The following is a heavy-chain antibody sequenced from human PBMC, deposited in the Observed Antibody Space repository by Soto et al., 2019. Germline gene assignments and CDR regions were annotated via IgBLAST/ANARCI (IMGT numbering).Heavy chain of an antibody. Sequence: SETLSLTCTVSGGSISSYYWSWIRQPPGKGLEWIGYIYYSGSTNYNPSLKSRVTISADTSKNQFSLKLSSVTAADTAVYYCARDLGMAHYYGMDVWGQGTTVTVSS. D-gene: IGHD7-27*01. CDR3: ARDLGMAHYYGMDV. J-gene: IGHJ6*02. CDR2: IYYSGST. CDR1: GGSISSYY. V-gene: IGHV4-59*01.